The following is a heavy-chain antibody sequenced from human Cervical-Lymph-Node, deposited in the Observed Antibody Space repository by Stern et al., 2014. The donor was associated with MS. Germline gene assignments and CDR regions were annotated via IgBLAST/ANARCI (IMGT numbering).Heavy chain of an antibody. CDR3: ARERSIHYPAFAP. CDR1: GGSFKSYA. CDR2: IVPMFAKE. V-gene: IGHV1-69*01. D-gene: IGHD3-10*01. J-gene: IGHJ5*02. Sequence: VQLVESGAEVKKPGSSVRVSCKASGGSFKSYAFNWLRQAPGQGLEWMGDIVPMFAKENYEQKFQGRVTVTADEATNTVYMQLSFLTSEDTAVYYCARERSIHYPAFAPWGQGTLVTVSS.